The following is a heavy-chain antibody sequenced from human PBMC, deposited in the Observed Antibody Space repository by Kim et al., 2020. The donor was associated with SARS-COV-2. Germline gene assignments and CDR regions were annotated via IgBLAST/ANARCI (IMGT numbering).Heavy chain of an antibody. CDR2: ISWNSGTI. CDR1: GFTFDDYA. V-gene: IGHV3-9*01. J-gene: IGHJ6*01. D-gene: IGHD3-10*01. Sequence: LSLTCAASGFTFDDYAMHWVRQAPGKGLEWVSGISWNSGTIGYADSVKGRFTISRDNAKNSLYLQMNSLRTEDTALYYCAKFKITMFQGVLYGMDV. CDR3: AKFKITMFQGVLYGMDV.